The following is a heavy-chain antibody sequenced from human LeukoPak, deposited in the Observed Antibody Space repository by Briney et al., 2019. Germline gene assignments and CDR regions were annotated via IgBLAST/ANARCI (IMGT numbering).Heavy chain of an antibody. D-gene: IGHD2-2*01. V-gene: IGHV3-21*01. CDR1: GFTFINAW. Sequence: NPGGSLRLSCAASGFTFINAWMAWVRQAPGKGLEWVSSISSSSSYIYYADSVKGRFTISRDNAKNSLYLQMNSLRAEDTAVYYCARAVQLPDYWGQGTLVTVSS. CDR2: ISSSSSYI. CDR3: ARAVQLPDY. J-gene: IGHJ4*02.